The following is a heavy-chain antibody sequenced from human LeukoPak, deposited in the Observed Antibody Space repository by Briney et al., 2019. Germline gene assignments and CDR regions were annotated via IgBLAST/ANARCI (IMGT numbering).Heavy chain of an antibody. CDR3: ARESGVVVPAAIDY. J-gene: IGHJ4*02. CDR1: GGSFSGYY. V-gene: IGHV4-34*01. D-gene: IGHD2-2*01. Sequence: SETLSLTCAVYGGSFSGYYWSWIRQPPGKGLEWIGEINHSGSTNYNPSLKSRVTISVDTSKNQFSLKLSSVTAADTAVYYCARESGVVVPAAIDYWGQGTLVTVS. CDR2: INHSGST.